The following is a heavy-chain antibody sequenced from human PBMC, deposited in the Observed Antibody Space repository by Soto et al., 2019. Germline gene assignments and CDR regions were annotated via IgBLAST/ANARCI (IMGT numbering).Heavy chain of an antibody. D-gene: IGHD1-1*01. Sequence: EVQLLESGGGLVQPGGSLRLSCAASGFTFSKYAMTWVRQAPGKGLEWVSGISGSGGSTYYADPVRGRFTISRDNSKNTLYNQMNSLRAEDTAVYYCAKHLEFSAYSGIDYWGQGTLVTVSS. CDR2: ISGSGGST. CDR3: AKHLEFSAYSGIDY. V-gene: IGHV3-23*01. J-gene: IGHJ4*02. CDR1: GFTFSKYA.